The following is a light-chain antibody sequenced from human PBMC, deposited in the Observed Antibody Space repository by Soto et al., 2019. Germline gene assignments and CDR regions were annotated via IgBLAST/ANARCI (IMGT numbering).Light chain of an antibody. Sequence: QSALTQPPSASGSPGQSVAISCTGTSSDVGGYNYVSLYQQHPGKAPKLMIYEVNKRPSGVPDRYSGSKSGKTASLTVSGLQAEDEADYYCSSYAGSSNVFGTGTKLTVL. V-gene: IGLV2-8*01. J-gene: IGLJ1*01. CDR3: SSYAGSSNV. CDR2: EVN. CDR1: SSDVGGYNY.